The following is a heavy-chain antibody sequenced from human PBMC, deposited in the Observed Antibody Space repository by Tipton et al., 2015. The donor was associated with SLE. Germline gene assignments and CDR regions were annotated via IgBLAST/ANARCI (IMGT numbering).Heavy chain of an antibody. V-gene: IGHV4-39*07. CDR1: GGSISSSSYY. J-gene: IGHJ4*02. Sequence: LRLSCTVSGGSISSSSYYWGWIRQPPGKGLEWIGSIYYSGSTYYNPSLKSRVTISVDTSKNQFSLKLSSVTAADTAVYYWASPSGSRDYWGQGTLVTVSS. CDR2: IYYSGST. D-gene: IGHD1-26*01. CDR3: ASPSGSRDY.